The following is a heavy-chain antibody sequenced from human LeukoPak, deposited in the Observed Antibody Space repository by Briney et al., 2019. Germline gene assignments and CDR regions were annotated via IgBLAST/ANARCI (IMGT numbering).Heavy chain of an antibody. V-gene: IGHV1-18*01. CDR3: ARGGRGYSYVNFDY. CDR1: GYTFTNYG. Sequence: ASVTVSFKASGYTFTNYGISWVRQAPGQGLEWMGWISAYNGNTNYSQKLQGRVTMTTDTSTSKAYMELRSLRSDDTAVYYCARGGRGYSYVNFDYWGQGTLVTVSS. J-gene: IGHJ4*02. D-gene: IGHD5-18*01. CDR2: ISAYNGNT.